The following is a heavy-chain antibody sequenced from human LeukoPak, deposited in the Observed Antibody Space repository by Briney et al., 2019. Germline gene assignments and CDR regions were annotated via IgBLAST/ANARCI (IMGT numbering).Heavy chain of an antibody. V-gene: IGHV1-8*01. CDR1: GYTFTSYD. J-gene: IGHJ6*03. CDR3: ARGSKDIVVVPAAEDYYYYYYMDV. D-gene: IGHD2-2*01. Sequence: GASVKVSCKASGYTFTSYDINWVRQATGQGREWMGWMNPNSGNTGYAQKFQGRVTMTRNTSISTAYMELSSLRSEDTAVYYCARGSKDIVVVPAAEDYYYYYYMDVWGKGTTVTVSS. CDR2: MNPNSGNT.